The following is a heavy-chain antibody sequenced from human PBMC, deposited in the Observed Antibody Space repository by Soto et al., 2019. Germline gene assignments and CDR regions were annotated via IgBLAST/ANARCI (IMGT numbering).Heavy chain of an antibody. CDR1: GGSISSYY. Sequence: SETLSLTCTVSGGSISSYYWSWIRQPPGKGLEWIGYIYYSGSTNYNPSLKSRVTISVDTSKNQFSLKLSSVTAADTAVYYCARTYGDYGRIYYYYYMDVWGKGTTVTVSS. D-gene: IGHD4-17*01. CDR2: IYYSGST. CDR3: ARTYGDYGRIYYYYYMDV. J-gene: IGHJ6*03. V-gene: IGHV4-59*01.